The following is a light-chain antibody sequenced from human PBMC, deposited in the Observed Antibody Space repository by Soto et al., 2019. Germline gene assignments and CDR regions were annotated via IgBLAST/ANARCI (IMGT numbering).Light chain of an antibody. Sequence: QSALTQPASVSGSPGQSITISCTGTSSDVGGYNYVSWYQQHPGKVPKLMIYDVSNRPSGVSNRFSGSKSGNTASLTISGLQAEYEADYYCSSYTSSSTLDVFGTGTKLTVL. V-gene: IGLV2-14*01. J-gene: IGLJ1*01. CDR3: SSYTSSSTLDV. CDR2: DVS. CDR1: SSDVGGYNY.